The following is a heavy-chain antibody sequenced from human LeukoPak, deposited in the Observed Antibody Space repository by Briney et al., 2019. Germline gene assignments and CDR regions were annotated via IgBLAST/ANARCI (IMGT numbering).Heavy chain of an antibody. CDR2: NSSSGST. CDR1: GGSISSSSYY. D-gene: IGHD6-13*01. CDR3: ARRSSLTGKAFDI. V-gene: IGHV4-39*07. J-gene: IGHJ3*02. Sequence: PSETLSLTCTVSGGSISSSSYYWGWIRQPPGKGLEWIGTNSSSGSTYYNPSLKSRVTISVDTSKNQFSLKLSSVTAADTAVYYCARRSSLTGKAFDIWGQGTMVTVSS.